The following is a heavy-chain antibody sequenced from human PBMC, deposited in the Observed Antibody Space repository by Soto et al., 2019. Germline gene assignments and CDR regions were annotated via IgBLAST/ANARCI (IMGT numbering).Heavy chain of an antibody. Sequence: SVKVSCKASGGTFSSYAISWVRQAPGQGLEWMGGIIPIFGTANYAQKFQGRVTITADESTSTAYMELSSLRSEDTAVYYCARRPYYDILTGYNPHYYYYGMDVWGQGTTVTVSS. CDR1: GGTFSSYA. CDR3: ARRPYYDILTGYNPHYYYYGMDV. J-gene: IGHJ6*02. V-gene: IGHV1-69*13. D-gene: IGHD3-9*01. CDR2: IIPIFGTA.